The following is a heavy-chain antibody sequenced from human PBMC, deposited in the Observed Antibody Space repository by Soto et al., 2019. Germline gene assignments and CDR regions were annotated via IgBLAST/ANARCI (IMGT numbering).Heavy chain of an antibody. CDR1: GYSFTSYW. CDR2: IYPGDSDA. J-gene: IGHJ6*02. D-gene: IGHD5-18*01. Sequence: GESLKISCKGSGYSFTSYWIGWVRQMPGKGLEWMGIIYPGDSDARYSPSFQGQVTISADKSISTAYLQWSSLKASDTAMYYCARGGAEKIQLWLRPYYYGMDVWGQGTTVTVSS. CDR3: ARGGAEKIQLWLRPYYYGMDV. V-gene: IGHV5-51*01.